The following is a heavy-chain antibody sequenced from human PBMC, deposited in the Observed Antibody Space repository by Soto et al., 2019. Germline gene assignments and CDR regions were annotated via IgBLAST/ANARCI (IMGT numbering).Heavy chain of an antibody. V-gene: IGHV1-69*13. CDR2: IIPIFGTA. D-gene: IGHD3-22*01. CDR1: GGTFSSYA. J-gene: IGHJ6*02. Sequence: ASVKVSCKASGGTFSSYAISWVRQAPGQGLEWMGGIIPIFGTANYARKFQGRVTITADESTSTAYMELSSLRSEDTAVYYCARGTNTYYYDSSGYYYHYYGMDVWGQGTTVTVSS. CDR3: ARGTNTYYYDSSGYYYHYYGMDV.